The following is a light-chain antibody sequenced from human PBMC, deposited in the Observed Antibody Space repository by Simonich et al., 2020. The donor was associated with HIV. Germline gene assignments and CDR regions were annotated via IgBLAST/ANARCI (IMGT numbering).Light chain of an antibody. CDR1: QSVGSN. J-gene: IGKJ2*01. V-gene: IGKV3-15*01. CDR3: QQYNNWPPYT. Sequence: EIVMTQSPATLSVSPGAGATPSGRASQSVGSNLYWYQQKQVQAARLLIYGASTRATGIPARFSGSGSGTEFTLTISSMQSEDFAVYYCQQYNNWPPYTFGQGTKLEIK. CDR2: GAS.